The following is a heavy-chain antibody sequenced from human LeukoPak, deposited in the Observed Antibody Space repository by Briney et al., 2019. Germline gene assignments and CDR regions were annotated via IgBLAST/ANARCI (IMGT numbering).Heavy chain of an antibody. J-gene: IGHJ3*02. D-gene: IGHD1-26*01. CDR1: GFTFNNVG. CDR3: AREVGTPQAFDI. V-gene: IGHV3-48*01. CDR2: INSRSSTI. Sequence: GGSLRLSCAASGFTFNNVGMSWVRQAPGKGLEWVSYINSRSSTIYYADSVRGRFTISRDNAKNSLYLQMNSLKAEDTAIYYCAREVGTPQAFDIWGQGTMVTVSS.